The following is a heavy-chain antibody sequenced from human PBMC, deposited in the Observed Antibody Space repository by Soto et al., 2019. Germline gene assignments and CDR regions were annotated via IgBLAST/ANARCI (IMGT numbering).Heavy chain of an antibody. D-gene: IGHD6-25*01. CDR2: ISDNGANT. Sequence: EVQMLESGGGVVRPGGSLRLSCIASGFTFSNYAMSWVRQAPGKGLEWVSTISDNGANTFIGDSMKDNFDISRDNSKNTVFLHLSTVRAEDTAIYYCARAIGADFFDYWGQGTPVTVSS. J-gene: IGHJ4*02. V-gene: IGHV3-23*01. CDR3: ARAIGADFFDY. CDR1: GFTFSNYA.